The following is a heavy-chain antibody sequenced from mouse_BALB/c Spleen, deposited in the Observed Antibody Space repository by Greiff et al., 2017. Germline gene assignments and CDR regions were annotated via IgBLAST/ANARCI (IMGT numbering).Heavy chain of an antibody. Sequence: DVKLVESGGGLVKPGGSLKLSCAASGFTFSSYAMSWVRQTPEKRLEWVASISSGGSTYYPDSVKGRFTISRDNARNILYLQMSSLRSEDTAMYYCARAYYSLYYYAMDYWGQGTSVTGSS. D-gene: IGHD1-1*01. CDR1: GFTFSSYA. V-gene: IGHV5-6-5*01. CDR3: ARAYYSLYYYAMDY. CDR2: ISSGGST. J-gene: IGHJ4*01.